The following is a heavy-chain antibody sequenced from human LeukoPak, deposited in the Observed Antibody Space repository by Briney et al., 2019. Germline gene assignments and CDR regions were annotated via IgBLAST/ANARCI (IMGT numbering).Heavy chain of an antibody. D-gene: IGHD6-19*01. V-gene: IGHV3-21*01. CDR2: ITSSGTYI. Sequence: PGGSLRLSCAASGFTFSNYWMSWVRQAPGKALEWVSSITSSGTYIFYADSVKGRFTISRDNAKNSLYLQMNSLGPEDTAVYYCAKRGVAGWYLFDYWGQGTLVTVSS. CDR1: GFTFSNYW. CDR3: AKRGVAGWYLFDY. J-gene: IGHJ4*02.